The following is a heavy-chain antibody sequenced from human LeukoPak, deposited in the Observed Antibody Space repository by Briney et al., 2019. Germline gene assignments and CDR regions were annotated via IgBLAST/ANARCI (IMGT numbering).Heavy chain of an antibody. D-gene: IGHD3-3*01. CDR1: GGSISTYY. Sequence: SETLSLTCTVSGGSISTYYWSWIRQPAGKGLEWIGRIYTSGSTNYNPSLKSRVTMLVDTSKNQFSLKLSSVTAADMAVYYCARQYDFWSGYSSRPGYMDVWGKGTTVTVSS. CDR3: ARQYDFWSGYSSRPGYMDV. J-gene: IGHJ6*03. CDR2: IYTSGST. V-gene: IGHV4-4*07.